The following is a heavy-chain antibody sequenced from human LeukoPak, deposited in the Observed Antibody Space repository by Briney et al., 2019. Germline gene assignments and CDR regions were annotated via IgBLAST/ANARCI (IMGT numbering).Heavy chain of an antibody. CDR3: ARGDHSSGYYLDY. D-gene: IGHD3-22*01. CDR1: GFTFSSYN. Sequence: GGSLRLSCAASGFTFSSYNMNWVRQAPGKGLEWVSYISSGSSTINYADSVKGRFTISRDNAKNSLYLQMNSLRAEDTAVYYCARGDHSSGYYLDYWGQGTLVTVSS. CDR2: ISSGSSTI. J-gene: IGHJ4*02. V-gene: IGHV3-48*01.